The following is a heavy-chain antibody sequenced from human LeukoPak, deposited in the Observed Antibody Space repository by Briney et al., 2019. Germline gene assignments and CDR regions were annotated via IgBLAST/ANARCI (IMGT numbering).Heavy chain of an antibody. CDR2: IIPIFGTA. CDR3: ARVINMVRGVPPPGMDV. J-gene: IGHJ6*04. D-gene: IGHD3-10*01. CDR1: GGTFSSYA. V-gene: IGHV1-69*13. Sequence: RASVTVSFKASGGTFSSYAISWVRQAPGQGLEWMGGIIPIFGTANYAQKFQGRVTITADESPSTAYMELSSLRSEDTAVYYGARVINMVRGVPPPGMDVWGKGTTVTVSS.